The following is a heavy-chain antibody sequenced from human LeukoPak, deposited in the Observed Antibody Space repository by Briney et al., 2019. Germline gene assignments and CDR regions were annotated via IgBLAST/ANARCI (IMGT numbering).Heavy chain of an antibody. CDR1: GGTFSSYA. Sequence: SVKVSCKASGGTFSSYAISWVRQAPGQGLEWMGGIIPIFGTANYAQKFQGRVTITADESTSTAYMELSSLRSEDTAVYYCARSRDGYAIKPFDYWGQGTLVTVSS. J-gene: IGHJ4*02. CDR2: IIPIFGTA. D-gene: IGHD5-24*01. V-gene: IGHV1-69*13. CDR3: ARSRDGYAIKPFDY.